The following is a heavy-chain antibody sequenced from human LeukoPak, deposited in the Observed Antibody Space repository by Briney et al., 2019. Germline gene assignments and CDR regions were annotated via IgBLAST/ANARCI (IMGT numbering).Heavy chain of an antibody. J-gene: IGHJ4*02. D-gene: IGHD6-13*01. CDR3: ASQIIAAAADPFDY. CDR1: GFTFSSYG. CDR2: IRYDGSNK. Sequence: GGSLRLSCAASGFTFSSYGMHWVRQAPGKGLEWVAFIRYDGSNKYCADSVKGRFTISRDNSKNTLYLQMNSLRAEDTAVYYCASQIIAAAADPFDYWGQGTLVTVSS. V-gene: IGHV3-30*02.